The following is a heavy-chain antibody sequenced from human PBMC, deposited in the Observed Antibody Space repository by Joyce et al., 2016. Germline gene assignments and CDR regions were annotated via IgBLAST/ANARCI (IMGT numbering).Heavy chain of an antibody. CDR1: GFNFNDYY. D-gene: IGHD5-12*01. J-gene: IGHJ4*02. V-gene: IGHV3-11*06. Sequence: QVQLVESGGGLVKSGGSLRLSCAASGFNFNDYYMSWIHQAPGKGLEWVSHISSMMTCTNYADSVKGRFTISRDNAKNSLYLQMNSLRAEDTSVYYCAREGRGYSGFFYWGQGTLVTVSS. CDR2: ISSMMTCT. CDR3: AREGRGYSGFFY.